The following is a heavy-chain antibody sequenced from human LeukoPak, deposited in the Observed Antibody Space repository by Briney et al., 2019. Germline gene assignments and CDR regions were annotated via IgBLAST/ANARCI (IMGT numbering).Heavy chain of an antibody. V-gene: IGHV3-43*01. CDR2: ISWDGGST. Sequence: GGSLRLSCAACGFTFDDYTMHWVRQAPGKGLEWVSLISWDGGSTYYADSVKGRFTISRDNSKNSLYLQMNSLRTEDTALYYCAKGRNGYDLFDYWGQGTLVTVSS. CDR1: GFTFDDYT. J-gene: IGHJ4*02. CDR3: AKGRNGYDLFDY. D-gene: IGHD5-12*01.